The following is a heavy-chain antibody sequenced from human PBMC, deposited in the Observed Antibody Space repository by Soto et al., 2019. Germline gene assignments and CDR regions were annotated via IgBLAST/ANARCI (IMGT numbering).Heavy chain of an antibody. CDR1: GYTVTSYG. Sequence: QVQLVQSGAEVKKPGASVKVSCKASGYTVTSYGISWVRQAPGQGLEWMGWISAYDGNTNYAQKLQGRVTMTTDTSTSTAYMELRSLRSDDTAVYYCARDVRGHYYYYGMDVWGQGTTVTVSS. CDR3: ARDVRGHYYYYGMDV. V-gene: IGHV1-18*01. D-gene: IGHD5-12*01. J-gene: IGHJ6*02. CDR2: ISAYDGNT.